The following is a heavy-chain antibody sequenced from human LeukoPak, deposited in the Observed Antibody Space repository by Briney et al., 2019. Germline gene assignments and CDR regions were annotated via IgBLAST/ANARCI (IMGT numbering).Heavy chain of an antibody. V-gene: IGHV3-23*01. CDR1: GFTFSSYA. CDR2: TSGSGGST. D-gene: IGHD2-8*01. J-gene: IGHJ6*02. CDR3: AKDTCTNGVCYNGGHYYYYYGMDV. Sequence: PGGSLRLSCAASGFTFSSYAMSWVRQAPGKGLEWVSATSGSGGSTYYADSVKGRFTISRDNSKNTLYLQMNSLRAEDAAVYYCAKDTCTNGVCYNGGHYYYYYGMDVWGQGTTVIVSS.